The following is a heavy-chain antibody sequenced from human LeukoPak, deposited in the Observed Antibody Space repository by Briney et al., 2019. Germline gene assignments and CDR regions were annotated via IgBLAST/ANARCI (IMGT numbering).Heavy chain of an antibody. D-gene: IGHD5-24*01. V-gene: IGHV3-23*01. Sequence: PGGSLRLSCAASGFTFSSYAMSWVRQAPGKGLEWVSAISGSGGSTYYADSVKGRFTISRDNSKNTLYLQMNSLRAEDTAVYYCAKDYGDGYNHGYFDYWGQGTLVTVSS. J-gene: IGHJ4*02. CDR2: ISGSGGST. CDR3: AKDYGDGYNHGYFDY. CDR1: GFTFSSYA.